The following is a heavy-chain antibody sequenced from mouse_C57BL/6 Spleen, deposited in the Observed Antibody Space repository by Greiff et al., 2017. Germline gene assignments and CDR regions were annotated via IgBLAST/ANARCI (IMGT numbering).Heavy chain of an antibody. Sequence: VQLQQPGAELVKPGASVKVSCKASGYTFTSYWMHWVKQRPGQGLEWIGRIHPSDSDTNYNQKFKGKATLTVDKSSSTAYMQLSSLTSEDSAVYYCAIPRSLRGVLAYWGQGTLVTVSA. V-gene: IGHV1-74*01. CDR3: AIPRSLRGVLAY. D-gene: IGHD1-2*01. J-gene: IGHJ3*01. CDR1: GYTFTSYW. CDR2: IHPSDSDT.